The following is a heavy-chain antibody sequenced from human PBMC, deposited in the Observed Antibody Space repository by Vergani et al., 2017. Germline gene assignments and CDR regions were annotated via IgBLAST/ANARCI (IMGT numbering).Heavy chain of an antibody. J-gene: IGHJ4*02. V-gene: IGHV4-34*01. CDR2: INHSGST. Sequence: QVQLQQWGAGLLKPSETLSLTCAVYGGSFSGYYWSWIRQPPGKGLEWIGEINHSGSTNYNPSLKSRVTISVDTAKNQFSLKLSSVTAADTAVYYCARGDSGWQVIWGQGTLVTASS. CDR3: ARGDSGWQVI. CDR1: GGSFSGYY. D-gene: IGHD6-19*01.